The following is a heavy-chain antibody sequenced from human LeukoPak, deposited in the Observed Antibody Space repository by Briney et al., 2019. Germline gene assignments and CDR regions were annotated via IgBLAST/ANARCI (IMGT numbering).Heavy chain of an antibody. CDR1: GFTFSSYS. CDR3: ARDMVRGVIPRGDAFDI. Sequence: NPGGSLRLSCAASGFTFSSYSMNWVRQAPGKGLEWVSSISSSSSYIYYADSVKGRFTISRDNAKNSLYLQMNSLRAEDTAVYYCARDMVRGVIPRGDAFDIWDQGTMVTVSS. J-gene: IGHJ3*02. D-gene: IGHD3-10*01. V-gene: IGHV3-21*01. CDR2: ISSSSSYI.